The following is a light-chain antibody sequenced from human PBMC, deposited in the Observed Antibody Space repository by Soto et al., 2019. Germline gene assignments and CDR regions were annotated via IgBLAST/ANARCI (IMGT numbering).Light chain of an antibody. J-gene: IGKJ5*01. Sequence: EIVLTQSPGTLCLSPGERATLSCRASQSVSNNYLAWYQQKPGQAPRLLIYGASNRATGIPDRFSGSGSGTDFTLTISSLQSEDFAVYYCHQYDDWPPITFGQGTRLE. CDR3: HQYDDWPPIT. CDR1: QSVSNNY. CDR2: GAS. V-gene: IGKV3-20*01.